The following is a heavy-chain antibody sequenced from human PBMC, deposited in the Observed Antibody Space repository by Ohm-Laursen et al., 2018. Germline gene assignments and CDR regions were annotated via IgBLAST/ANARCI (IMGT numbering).Heavy chain of an antibody. D-gene: IGHD3-3*01. J-gene: IGHJ6*02. CDR2: IDVGSGNT. CDR3: AADRFLEWLPPTELYGMDV. V-gene: IGHV1-58*02. CDR1: GFTFTSSA. Sequence: SVKVSCKASGFTFTSSAMQWVRQARGQRLEWIGWIDVGSGNTNYAQKFQERVTITRDMSTSTAYMELSSLRSEDTAVYYCAADRFLEWLPPTELYGMDVWGQGTTVTVSS.